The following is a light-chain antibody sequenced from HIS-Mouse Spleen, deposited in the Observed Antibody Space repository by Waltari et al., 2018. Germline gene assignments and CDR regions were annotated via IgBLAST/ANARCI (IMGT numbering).Light chain of an antibody. CDR3: NSRDSSGNHVV. Sequence: SSELTQDPAVSVALGQTVRITCQGDSLRSYYASWYQQKPGQAPVLVSYGKNNRPSGFPNRFSGSSSGNTASLTITGAQAEDEADYYCNSRDSSGNHVVFGGGTKLTVL. J-gene: IGLJ2*01. V-gene: IGLV3-19*01. CDR2: GKN. CDR1: SLRSYY.